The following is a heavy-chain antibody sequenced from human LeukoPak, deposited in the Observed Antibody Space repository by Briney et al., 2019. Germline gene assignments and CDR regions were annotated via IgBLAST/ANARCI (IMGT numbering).Heavy chain of an antibody. CDR1: GFSFSSYA. D-gene: IGHD2-2*01. CDR3: AKDDVDSSSSDY. J-gene: IGHJ4*02. Sequence: GGSLRLSCAASGFSFSSYAMSWVRQAPGKGLEWVSAISGSGGSTYYADSVTGRFTISRDNSKNTLYLQMNSLRAEDTAVYYCAKDDVDSSSSDYWGQGTLVTVSS. CDR2: ISGSGGST. V-gene: IGHV3-23*01.